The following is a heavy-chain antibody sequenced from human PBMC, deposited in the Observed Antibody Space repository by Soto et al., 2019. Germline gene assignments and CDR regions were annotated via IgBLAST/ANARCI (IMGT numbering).Heavy chain of an antibody. CDR2: ILYDGSNT. D-gene: IGHD3-10*01. CDR1: RFTFSTYA. Sequence: QVQLVESGGGVVQPGRSLRVSCATSRFTFSTYAMHWVRQPLGKGLEWVAVILYDGSNTYYADSVKGRFTISKDNSKNTLYLEINSLRDEDTAVYFCARVRGDDYYRRYFDYWGQGTLVPVSS. CDR3: ARVRGDDYYRRYFDY. J-gene: IGHJ4*02. V-gene: IGHV3-30-3*01.